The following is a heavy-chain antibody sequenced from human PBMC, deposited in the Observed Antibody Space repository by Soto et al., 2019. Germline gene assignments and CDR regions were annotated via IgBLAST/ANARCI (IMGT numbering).Heavy chain of an antibody. J-gene: IGHJ3*01. CDR2: ISNDGSDK. CDR1: GFTFNNYG. Sequence: QVQLVESGGGVVQTGRSLRLSCAASGFTFNNYGMHWVRQAPGKGLEWVATISNDGSDKYYADSVKGRLTISRDKSKNTVYLQMNSLRSEETAVYYCAKDQGIAASHGIDWGQGTMVTVSS. D-gene: IGHD6-13*01. CDR3: AKDQGIAASHGID. V-gene: IGHV3-30*18.